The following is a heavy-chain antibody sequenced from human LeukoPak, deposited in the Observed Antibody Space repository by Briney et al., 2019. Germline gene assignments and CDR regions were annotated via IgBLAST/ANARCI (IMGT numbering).Heavy chain of an antibody. J-gene: IGHJ5*02. D-gene: IGHD3-10*01. CDR1: GYTFTSYD. V-gene: IGHV1-8*01. CDR3: ARGGAVYNWFDP. Sequence: ASVKVSCKASGYTFTSYDINWVRQATGQGLEWMGWMNPNSGNTGYAQKFQGRVTMTRNTSISTAYMELSSLRSEDTAVYYCARGGAVYNWFDPWGQGTLVTVSS. CDR2: MNPNSGNT.